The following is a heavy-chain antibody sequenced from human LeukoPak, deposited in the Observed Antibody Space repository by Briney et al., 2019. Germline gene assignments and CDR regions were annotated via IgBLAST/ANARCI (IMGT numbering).Heavy chain of an antibody. D-gene: IGHD3-16*02. V-gene: IGHV4-59*01. CDR3: ARGPGDDYVWGSYRYYFDY. CDR2: IYYSGST. CDR1: GGSISSYY. Sequence: SETLSLTCTVSGGSISSYYWSWIRQPPGKGLEWIGYIYYSGSTNYNPSLKSRVTISVDTSKNQFSLKLSSVTAADTAVYYCARGPGDDYVWGSYRYYFDYWGQGTLVTVSS. J-gene: IGHJ4*02.